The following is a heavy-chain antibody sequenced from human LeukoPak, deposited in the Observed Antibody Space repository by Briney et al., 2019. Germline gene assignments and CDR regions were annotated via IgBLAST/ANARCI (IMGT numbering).Heavy chain of an antibody. V-gene: IGHV4-34*01. CDR1: GGSSSSYY. D-gene: IGHD3-22*01. CDR2: INHSGST. J-gene: IGHJ2*01. Sequence: SETLSLTCAVYGGSSSSYYWSWIRQPPGKGLEWIGEINHSGSTNYNPSLKSRVTISVGTSRNQFSLKLSSVTAADTAVYYCATYYYDSSAYAYHWYFDLWGRGTLVTVSS. CDR3: ATYYYDSSAYAYHWYFDL.